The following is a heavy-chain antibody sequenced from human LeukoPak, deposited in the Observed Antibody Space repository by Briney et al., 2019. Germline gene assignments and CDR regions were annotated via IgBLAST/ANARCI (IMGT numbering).Heavy chain of an antibody. D-gene: IGHD3-22*01. V-gene: IGHV3-21*01. CDR1: GFTFSSYS. CDR3: ARVGSSGYYLGNWFDP. Sequence: GGSLRLSCTASGFTFSSYSMNWVRQAPGKGLEWVSSISSSSSYIFYADSVKGRFTISRDNAKNTLYLQMNSLRAEDTAVYYCARVGSSGYYLGNWFDPWGQGTLVTVSS. CDR2: ISSSSSYI. J-gene: IGHJ5*02.